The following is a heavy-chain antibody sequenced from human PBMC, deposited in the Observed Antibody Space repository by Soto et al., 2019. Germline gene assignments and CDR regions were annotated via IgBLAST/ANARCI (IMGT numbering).Heavy chain of an antibody. CDR1: GFSITQYY. V-gene: IGHV4-59*01. D-gene: IGHD7-27*01. J-gene: IGHJ4*02. CDR2: IFYSGTT. CDR3: AKEHWGSFDH. Sequence: QVQLQESGPGLVKPSETLSLTCTVSGFSITQYYWNWIRQPPGRGLEWIGYIFYSGTTNYNPSLKGRVTISRDTSKDQFSLNLSSVDAADTAVYYCAKEHWGSFDHWGQGALVTVSS.